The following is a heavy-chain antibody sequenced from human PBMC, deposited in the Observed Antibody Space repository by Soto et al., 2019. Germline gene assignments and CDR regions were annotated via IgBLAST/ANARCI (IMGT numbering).Heavy chain of an antibody. J-gene: IGHJ3*02. CDR2: IKQDGSEK. D-gene: IGHD6-19*01. CDR3: ARHIPVSRAFAI. CDR1: GFTFSSYW. V-gene: IGHV3-7*01. Sequence: EVQLVESGGGLVQPGGSLRLSCAASGFTFSSYWMSWVRQAPEKGLEWVASIKQDGSEKYYVDSVKGRFTISRDNAKNSLYLQMNSLGAEDTAVYYCARHIPVSRAFAIWGQGTMVTVSS.